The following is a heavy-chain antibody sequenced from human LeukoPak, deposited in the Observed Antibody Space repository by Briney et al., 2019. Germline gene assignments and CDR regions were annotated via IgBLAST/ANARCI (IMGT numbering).Heavy chain of an antibody. V-gene: IGHV3-23*01. CDR3: AKDRRELLGFDY. J-gene: IGHJ4*02. D-gene: IGHD1-26*01. CDR2: ISGSGGST. Sequence: GGSLRLSCAASGFTFSSYAMRWVRQAPGKGLEWVSAISGSGGSTYYADSVKGRFTISRDNSKNTLYLQMNSLRAEDTAVYYCAKDRRELLGFDYWGQGTLVTVSS. CDR1: GFTFSSYA.